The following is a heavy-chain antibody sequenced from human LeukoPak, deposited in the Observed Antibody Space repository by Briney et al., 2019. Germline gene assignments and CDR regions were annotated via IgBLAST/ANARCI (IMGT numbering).Heavy chain of an antibody. Sequence: GGSLRLSCAASGFTFSAYAMRWVRQAPGKGLEWVAMTSFDGSYKNYADSVKGRFTISRDNSKNRLYLQMNSLRAEDTAVYYCAKEFSGYLASFEYWGQGTLVTVSS. V-gene: IGHV3-30*18. CDR2: TSFDGSYK. CDR1: GFTFSAYA. D-gene: IGHD3-22*01. J-gene: IGHJ4*02. CDR3: AKEFSGYLASFEY.